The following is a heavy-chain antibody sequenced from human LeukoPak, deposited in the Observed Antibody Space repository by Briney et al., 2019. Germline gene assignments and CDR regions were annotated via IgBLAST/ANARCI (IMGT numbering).Heavy chain of an antibody. V-gene: IGHV3-23*01. CDR2: ISGTGGST. J-gene: IGHJ5*02. Sequence: GGSLRLSCAASGFTFSSYGMSWVRQAPGKGLEWVSAISGTGGSTYYADSVKGRFTISRDNSKSTLYLQMNSLRAEDTAVYYCASSPTTMISWFDPWGQGTLVTVSS. CDR3: ASSPTTMISWFDP. CDR1: GFTFSSYG. D-gene: IGHD3-22*01.